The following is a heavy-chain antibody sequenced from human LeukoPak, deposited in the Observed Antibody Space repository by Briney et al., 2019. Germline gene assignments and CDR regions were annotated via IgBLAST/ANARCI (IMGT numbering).Heavy chain of an antibody. D-gene: IGHD3-22*01. CDR3: ARGPYYDSSGYYNDYYYYMDV. Sequence: GGSLRLSCAASGFTFSSYAMHWVRQAPGKGLEWVAVISYGGSNKYYADSVKGRFTISRGNSKNTLYLQMNSLRAEDTALYYCARGPYYDSSGYYNDYYYYMDVWGKGTMVTVSS. CDR1: GFTFSSYA. V-gene: IGHV3-30*04. CDR2: ISYGGSNK. J-gene: IGHJ6*03.